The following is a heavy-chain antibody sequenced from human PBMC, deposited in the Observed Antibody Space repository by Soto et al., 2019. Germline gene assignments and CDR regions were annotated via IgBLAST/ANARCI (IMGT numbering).Heavy chain of an antibody. Sequence: VQLVESGGGLVNLGGPESLFCGASGLPYSLYSMIGAPRATGKGREWVSSINTNSAYISYADSVKGRFTISRDNSRNSLYLQMHNLRAEDTAVYYCAREALSTVPPSWGQGTLVTVSA. CDR3: AREALSTVPPS. CDR2: INTNSAYI. V-gene: IGHV3-21*01. J-gene: IGHJ4*02. D-gene: IGHD1-1*01. CDR1: GLPYSLYS.